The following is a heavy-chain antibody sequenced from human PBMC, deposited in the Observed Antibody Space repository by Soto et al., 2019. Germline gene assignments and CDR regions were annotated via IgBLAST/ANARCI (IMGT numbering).Heavy chain of an antibody. Sequence: SVKVSCKASGGTFSSYAISWVRQAPGQGLEWMGGIIPIFGTANYAQKFQGRVTITADESTSTAYMELSSLRSEDTAVYYCARDARNNWNYYYYGMDVWGQGTTVTVSS. D-gene: IGHD1-20*01. CDR1: GGTFSSYA. CDR2: IIPIFGTA. J-gene: IGHJ6*02. V-gene: IGHV1-69*13. CDR3: ARDARNNWNYYYYGMDV.